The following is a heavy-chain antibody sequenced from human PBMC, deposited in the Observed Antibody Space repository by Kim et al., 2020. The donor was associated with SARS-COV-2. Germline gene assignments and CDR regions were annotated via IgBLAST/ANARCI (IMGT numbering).Heavy chain of an antibody. V-gene: IGHV3-23*01. CDR1: GFTFSSYA. Sequence: GGSLRLSCAASGFTFSSYAMSWVRQAPGKGLEWVSAISGSGGGTYYADSVKGRFTISRDNSKNTLYLQMNSLRAEDTAVYYCAKKKMVVTANIDYWGQGTLVTVSS. CDR3: AKKKMVVTANIDY. CDR2: ISGSGGGT. D-gene: IGHD2-21*02. J-gene: IGHJ4*02.